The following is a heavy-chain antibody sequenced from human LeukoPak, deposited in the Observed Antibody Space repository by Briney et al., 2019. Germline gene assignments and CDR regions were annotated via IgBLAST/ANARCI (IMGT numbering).Heavy chain of an antibody. CDR2: IDSHGSST. J-gene: IGHJ4*01. Sequence: PGGSLRLSCAASGFTFSNHWTHWVRQAPGKGLVWVSHIDSHGSSTTYGDPAKGRFTVSRDNAKNTVYLQMNSLRAEDTAVYYCARGTAVVAGIDYWGHGTLVTVSS. V-gene: IGHV3-74*03. D-gene: IGHD2-15*01. CDR3: ARGTAVVAGIDY. CDR1: GFTFSNHW.